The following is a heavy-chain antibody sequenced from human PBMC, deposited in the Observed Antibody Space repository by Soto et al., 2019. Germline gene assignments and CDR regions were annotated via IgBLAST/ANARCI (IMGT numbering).Heavy chain of an antibody. J-gene: IGHJ4*02. CDR3: ARTLYCGGDCFSFDY. CDR2: IFHSGTT. Sequence: PSETLSLTCAVSGDSISSGDGWSWVRQPPGERLEWIGEIFHSGTTNYNPSLKSRVTISVDKSKNQFSLKLSSVTAADTAVYYCARTLYCGGDCFSFDYWGQGTLVTVSS. D-gene: IGHD2-21*02. CDR1: GDSISSGDG. V-gene: IGHV4-4*02.